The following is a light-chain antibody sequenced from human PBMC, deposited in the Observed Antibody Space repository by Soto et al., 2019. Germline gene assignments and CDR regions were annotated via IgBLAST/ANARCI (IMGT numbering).Light chain of an antibody. V-gene: IGLV2-14*01. CDR3: SSYTSITTPL. Sequence: QSVLTQPASVSGSPGQSITISCTGTSSDVGGYNYVSWYQQHPGKAPKLMIYEVSNRPSGVSNRFSGSKSGNTASLTISGLQAEDEADYYCSSYTSITTPLFGGGTKVTVL. J-gene: IGLJ2*01. CDR2: EVS. CDR1: SSDVGGYNY.